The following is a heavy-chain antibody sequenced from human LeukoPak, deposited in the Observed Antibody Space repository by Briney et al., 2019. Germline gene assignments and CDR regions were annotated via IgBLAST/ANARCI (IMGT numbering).Heavy chain of an antibody. CDR3: AREDISRLLYY. CDR2: INPSGGST. Sequence: ASVKVSCKASGYTFTSYYMHWVRQAPGQGLERMGIINPSGGSTSYAQKFQGRVTMTRDTSTSTIYMELSSLRSEDTAVYYCAREDISRLLYYWGQGTLVTVSS. J-gene: IGHJ4*02. CDR1: GYTFTSYY. D-gene: IGHD2-21*02. V-gene: IGHV1-46*01.